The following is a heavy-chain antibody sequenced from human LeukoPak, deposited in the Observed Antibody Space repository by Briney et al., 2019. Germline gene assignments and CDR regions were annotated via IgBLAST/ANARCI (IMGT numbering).Heavy chain of an antibody. CDR2: INPKTGDT. J-gene: IGHJ6*02. V-gene: IGHV1-2*02. Sequence: ASVKVSCKASGYTFIGQYLYWARQTPGQGLEWMGWINPKTGDTDSAQNFQGRVTMTRDTSVSIVYMELSRLTSDDTAVYYCARGYYGMDLWGQGTTVTVSS. CDR3: ARGYYGMDL. CDR1: GYTFIGQY.